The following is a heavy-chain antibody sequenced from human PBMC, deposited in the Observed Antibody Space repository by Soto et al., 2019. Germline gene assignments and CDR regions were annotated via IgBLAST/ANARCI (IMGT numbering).Heavy chain of an antibody. V-gene: IGHV3-7*03. CDR1: GFTFSRYW. Sequence: PGGSLKISCAASGFTFSRYWMGWVRQAPGRGLEWVANIKYDGREKYHVASVQGRFTISRDNAQNSVYLQMTSLKAEDTAVYYCASDYSDSGSYYSLGSFDFWGQGTMVTVSS. D-gene: IGHD3-10*01. CDR2: IKYDGREK. J-gene: IGHJ3*01. CDR3: ASDYSDSGSYYSLGSFDF.